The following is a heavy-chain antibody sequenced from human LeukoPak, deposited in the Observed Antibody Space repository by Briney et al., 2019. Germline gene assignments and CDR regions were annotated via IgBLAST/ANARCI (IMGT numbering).Heavy chain of an antibody. CDR3: ARVLGYSYGPGDY. V-gene: IGHV3-21*01. Sequence: GGSERLSCAASGFTFSSYSMNWVREARGKGLEWVKYISSSSSYIYYADSVKCRFTISRDNAKNSLYLQMNSLRAEDTAVYYCARVLGYSYGPGDYWGQGTLVTVSS. D-gene: IGHD5-18*01. CDR1: GFTFSSYS. J-gene: IGHJ4*02. CDR2: ISSSSSYI.